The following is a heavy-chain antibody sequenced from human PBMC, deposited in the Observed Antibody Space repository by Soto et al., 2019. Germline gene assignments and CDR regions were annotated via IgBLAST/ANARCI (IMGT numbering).Heavy chain of an antibody. D-gene: IGHD4-4*01. V-gene: IGHV3-9*01. J-gene: IGHJ6*02. CDR1: GFTFSSYA. CDR3: AKGLHTFYYGVDV. CDR2: IHWNSGNI. Sequence: EVQLLESGGGLVQPGGSLRLSCAASGFTFSSYAMSWVRQAPGKGLEWVSGIHWNSGNIAYADSLGGRFTISRDNAQNSLYLQMNSLRPEDTALYYCAKGLHTFYYGVDVWGQGTTVTVSS.